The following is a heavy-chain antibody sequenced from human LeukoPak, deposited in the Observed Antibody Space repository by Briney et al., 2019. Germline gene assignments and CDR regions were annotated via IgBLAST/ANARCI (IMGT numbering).Heavy chain of an antibody. D-gene: IGHD4-17*01. Sequence: GGSLRLSCAASGFTFSSYPMHWVRQAPGKGLEWVAVIAHDAKIKVYADSVKGRFTISRDDSKNTLYLQMNSLRTEGTAVYYCARDPVVGYGDYFDYWGQGTLVTVSS. CDR1: GFTFSSYP. CDR3: ARDPVVGYGDYFDY. CDR2: IAHDAKIK. V-gene: IGHV3-30*04. J-gene: IGHJ4*02.